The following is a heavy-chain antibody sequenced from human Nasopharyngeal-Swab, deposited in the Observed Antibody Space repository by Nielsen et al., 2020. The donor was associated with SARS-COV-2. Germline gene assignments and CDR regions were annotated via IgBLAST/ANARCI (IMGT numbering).Heavy chain of an antibody. CDR2: ISSSGSTI. Sequence: GESLKISCAASGFTFSSYEMNWVRQAAGKGLEWVSYISSSGSTIYYADSVKGRFTISRDNAKNSLYLQMNSLRAEDTAVYYCARDGVTYYYYDSSGYRDDAFGIWGQGTMITVSS. J-gene: IGHJ3*02. V-gene: IGHV3-48*03. CDR3: ARDGVTYYYYDSSGYRDDAFGI. CDR1: GFTFSSYE. D-gene: IGHD3-22*01.